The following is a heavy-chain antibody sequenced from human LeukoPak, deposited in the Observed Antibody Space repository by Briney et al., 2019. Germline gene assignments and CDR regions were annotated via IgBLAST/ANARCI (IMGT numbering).Heavy chain of an antibody. Sequence: ASVKVSCKASGYTFTGYYMHWVRQAPGQGLEWMGWINPNSGGTNYAQKFQGRVTMTRDTSISTAYMELGRLRSDDTAMYYCARILTTVTTMDYWGQGTLVTVSS. CDR1: GYTFTGYY. J-gene: IGHJ4*02. D-gene: IGHD4-17*01. CDR3: ARILTTVTTMDY. CDR2: INPNSGGT. V-gene: IGHV1-2*02.